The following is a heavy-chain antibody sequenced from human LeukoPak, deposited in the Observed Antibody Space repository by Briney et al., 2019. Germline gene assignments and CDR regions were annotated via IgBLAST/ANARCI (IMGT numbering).Heavy chain of an antibody. J-gene: IGHJ4*02. CDR2: ITGSGGST. D-gene: IGHD2-21*01. CDR1: GFTFISYS. Sequence: GGSLRLSCAVSGFTFISYSMSWVRQAPGKGLEWVSAITGSGGSTYYADSVKGRFTISRDNSKNTLYLQMNSLRGEDTAVYYCAKERGGEFDYWGQGTLVTVSS. V-gene: IGHV3-23*01. CDR3: AKERGGEFDY.